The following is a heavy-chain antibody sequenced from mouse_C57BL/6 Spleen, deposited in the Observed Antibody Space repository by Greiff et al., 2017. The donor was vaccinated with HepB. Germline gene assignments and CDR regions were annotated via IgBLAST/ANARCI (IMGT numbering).Heavy chain of an antibody. CDR2: ILGGGST. V-gene: IGHV2-9*01. J-gene: IGHJ4*01. Sequence: VMLVESGPGLVAPSQSLSITCTVSGFSLTSYGVDWVRQPPGKGLEWLGVILGGGSTNYNSALMSRLSISKDNSKSQVFLKMNSLQTDDTAMYCCAKGGDFYAMDYWGQGTSVTVSS. CDR1: GFSLTSYG. CDR3: AKGGDFYAMDY.